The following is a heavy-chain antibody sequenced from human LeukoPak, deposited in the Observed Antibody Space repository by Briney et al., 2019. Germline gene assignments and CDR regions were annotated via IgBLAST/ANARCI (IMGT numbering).Heavy chain of an antibody. CDR3: ARGCSGSYYDY. CDR2: IYSGGST. V-gene: IGHV3-53*01. D-gene: IGHD1-26*01. J-gene: IGHJ4*02. CDR1: GFTVSSNY. Sequence: GGSLRLSCAASGFTVSSNYMSWVRQAPGKGLEWVSVIYSGGSTYYADSVKGRFTISRDNSKNTLYLQMNSLRAEDTAVYYCARGCSGSYYDYWGQGTLVTVSS.